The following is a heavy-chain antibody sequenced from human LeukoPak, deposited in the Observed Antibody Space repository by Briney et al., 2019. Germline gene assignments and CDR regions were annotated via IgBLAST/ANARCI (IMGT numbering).Heavy chain of an antibody. Sequence: HPGGSLRLSCAASGFTFTSYSMNWVRQAPGKGLEWVSTISGGGGSTYYADSVKGRFTISRDNSKNTLYLQVNSLRAEDTAVYYCARDSNGPAFWGQGTLVTVSS. CDR1: GFTFTSYS. CDR2: ISGGGGST. V-gene: IGHV3-23*01. CDR3: ARDSNGPAF. D-gene: IGHD6-19*01. J-gene: IGHJ4*02.